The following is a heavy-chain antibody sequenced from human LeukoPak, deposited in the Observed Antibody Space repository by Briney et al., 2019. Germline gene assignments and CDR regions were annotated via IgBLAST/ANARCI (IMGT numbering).Heavy chain of an antibody. V-gene: IGHV4-59*11. Sequence: SETLSLTCTVSGGSISSHYWSWIRQPPGKGLEWIGYIYYSGSTNYNPSLKSRVTISVDTSKNQFSLKLSSVTAADTAVYYCARGSFYYDSSGYYQDAFDIWGQGTMVTVSS. CDR3: ARGSFYYDSSGYYQDAFDI. J-gene: IGHJ3*02. CDR2: IYYSGST. D-gene: IGHD3-22*01. CDR1: GGSISSHY.